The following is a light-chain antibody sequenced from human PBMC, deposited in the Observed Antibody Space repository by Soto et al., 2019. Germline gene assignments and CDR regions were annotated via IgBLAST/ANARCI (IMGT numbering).Light chain of an antibody. J-gene: IGKJ1*01. CDR3: QQYNNWPP. V-gene: IGKV3D-15*01. CDR1: QSVSSY. Sequence: PGERATLSCRASQSVSSYLAWYQQKPGQAPRLLIYDASNRATGIPARFSGSGSGTEFTLTISSLQSEDFAVYFCQQYNNWPPFGQGTKVDIK. CDR2: DAS.